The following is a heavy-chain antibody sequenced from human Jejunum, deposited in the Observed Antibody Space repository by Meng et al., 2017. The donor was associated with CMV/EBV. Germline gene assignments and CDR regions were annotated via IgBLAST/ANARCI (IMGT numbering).Heavy chain of an antibody. D-gene: IGHD2-2*01. CDR1: Y. J-gene: IGHJ5*02. Sequence: YLGWVRQAPGQGLEWMGIINPSGGFTNYAQKFQGRVTMTRDTSTSTVYMDLSSLRSEDTAVYYCPRGRVLGHCSSSSCPNNWFDPWGQGTLGTVSS. V-gene: IGHV1-46*01. CDR2: INPSGGFT. CDR3: PRGRVLGHCSSSSCPNNWFDP.